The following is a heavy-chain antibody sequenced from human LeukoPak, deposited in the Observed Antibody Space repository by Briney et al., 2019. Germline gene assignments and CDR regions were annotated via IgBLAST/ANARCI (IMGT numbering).Heavy chain of an antibody. CDR1: GFTFSRNW. CDR3: ARELLWFGENKADY. V-gene: IGHV3-74*01. J-gene: IGHJ4*02. Sequence: GGSLRLSCTASGFTFSRNWMHWVRQTPGKGLVLVSRINSDGTSTKYADSVKGRFTISRDNAKNTLYLQMKSLRAEDTAVYYCARELLWFGENKADYWGQGTLVTVSS. CDR2: INSDGTST. D-gene: IGHD3-10*01.